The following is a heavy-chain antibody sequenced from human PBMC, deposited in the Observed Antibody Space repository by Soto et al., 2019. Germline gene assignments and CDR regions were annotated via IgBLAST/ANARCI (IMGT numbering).Heavy chain of an antibody. CDR1: GFTFDDYT. CDR3: AKDISPIIAAAGTDGMDV. D-gene: IGHD6-13*01. V-gene: IGHV3-43*01. Sequence: GGSLRLSCAASGFTFDDYTMHWVRQAPGKGLEWVSLISWDGGSTYYADSVKGRFTISRDNSKNSLYLQMNSLRTEDTALYYCAKDISPIIAAAGTDGMDVWGQGTTVTVSS. J-gene: IGHJ6*02. CDR2: ISWDGGST.